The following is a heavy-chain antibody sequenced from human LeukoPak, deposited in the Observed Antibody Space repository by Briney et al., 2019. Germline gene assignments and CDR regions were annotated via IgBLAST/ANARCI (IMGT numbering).Heavy chain of an antibody. V-gene: IGHV4-34*01. CDR1: GGSISSYY. CDR2: INHSGST. J-gene: IGHJ4*02. Sequence: PSETLSLTCTVSGGSISSYYWSWIRQPPGKGLEWIGEINHSGSTNYNPSLKSRVTISVDTSKNQFSLKLSSVTAADTAVYYCADYGDSIRWGQGTLVTVSS. CDR3: ADYGDSIR. D-gene: IGHD4-17*01.